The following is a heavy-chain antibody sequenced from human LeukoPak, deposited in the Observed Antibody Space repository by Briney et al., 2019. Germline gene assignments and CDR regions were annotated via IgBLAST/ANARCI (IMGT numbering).Heavy chain of an antibody. Sequence: ASVKVSCKTSGYTFTSYDINWVRQAPGQGLEWMGWMNANSGNAGFAQKFQGGVTMTRDTSINTAYMELSSLRSEDTAVYYCGRSGGYHPLDYWGQGTLVTVSS. J-gene: IGHJ4*02. CDR1: GYTFTSYD. CDR2: MNANSGNA. D-gene: IGHD5-12*01. CDR3: GRSGGYHPLDY. V-gene: IGHV1-8*01.